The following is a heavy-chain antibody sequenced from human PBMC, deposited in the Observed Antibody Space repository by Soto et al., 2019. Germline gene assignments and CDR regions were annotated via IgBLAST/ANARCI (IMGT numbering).Heavy chain of an antibody. CDR3: ARDVVVPAANGAFDI. Sequence: PGGSLRLSCAASGFTFSSYSMNWVRQAPGKGLEWVSSISSSSSYIYYADSVKGRFTISRDNAKNSLYLQMNSLRAEDTAVYYCARDVVVPAANGAFDIWGQGTMVTVSS. D-gene: IGHD2-2*01. J-gene: IGHJ3*02. CDR2: ISSSSSYI. CDR1: GFTFSSYS. V-gene: IGHV3-21*01.